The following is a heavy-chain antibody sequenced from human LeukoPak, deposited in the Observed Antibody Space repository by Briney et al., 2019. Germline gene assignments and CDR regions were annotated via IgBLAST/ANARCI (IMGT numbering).Heavy chain of an antibody. D-gene: IGHD2-2*01. CDR1: GDSVSSGRSY. Sequence: SSDTLSLTCTVSGDSVSSGRSYWSWIRKPPAKGLEWIGYVYYRGHTTYNPSLTSRVTISIDPSENHFSLKLTSVTAADTDVYYCASARSSRHGVTFDYWGQGTLVTVSS. CDR2: VYYRGHT. CDR3: ASARSSRHGVTFDY. V-gene: IGHV4-61*03. J-gene: IGHJ4*02.